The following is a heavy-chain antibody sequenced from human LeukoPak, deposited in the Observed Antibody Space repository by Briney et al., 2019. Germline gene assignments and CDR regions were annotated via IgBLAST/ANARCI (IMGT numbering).Heavy chain of an antibody. CDR3: ASVGGWLDYYGMDV. J-gene: IGHJ6*02. CDR1: GGSLSSSSYY. D-gene: IGHD6-19*01. CDR2: IYYSGST. V-gene: IGHV4-39*07. Sequence: SETLSLTCTVSGGSLSSSSYYWGWIRQPPGKGLEWIGSIYYSGSTYYNPSLKSRVTISVDTSKNQFSLKLSSVTAADKAVYYCASVGGWLDYYGMDVWGQGTTVTVSS.